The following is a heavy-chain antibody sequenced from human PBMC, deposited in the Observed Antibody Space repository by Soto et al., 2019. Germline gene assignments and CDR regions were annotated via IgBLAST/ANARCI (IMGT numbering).Heavy chain of an antibody. CDR3: ARSPEGNWNDVLRIILPWFDP. Sequence: SETLSLTCTVSGGSISSSSYYWGWIRQPPGKGLEWIGSIYYSGSTYYNPSLKSRVTISVDPSKNQFSLKLSSVTAADTAVYYCARSPEGNWNDVLRIILPWFDPWGQGTLVTVSS. CDR1: GGSISSSSYY. D-gene: IGHD1-1*01. V-gene: IGHV4-39*01. CDR2: IYYSGST. J-gene: IGHJ5*02.